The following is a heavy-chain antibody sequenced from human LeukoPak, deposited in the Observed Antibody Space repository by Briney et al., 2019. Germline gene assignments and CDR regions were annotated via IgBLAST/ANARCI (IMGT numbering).Heavy chain of an antibody. CDR2: IKQDGSEK. J-gene: IGHJ4*02. D-gene: IGHD6-13*01. Sequence: SGGSLRLSCAASGFTFSSYWMSWVRQAPGKGLEWVANIKQDGSEKYYVDSVKGRFTISRDNAKNSLYLQMNSLRAEDTAVYYCARDLEVIAAAGNYDYWGQGTLVTVSS. CDR1: GFTFSSYW. CDR3: ARDLEVIAAAGNYDY. V-gene: IGHV3-7*03.